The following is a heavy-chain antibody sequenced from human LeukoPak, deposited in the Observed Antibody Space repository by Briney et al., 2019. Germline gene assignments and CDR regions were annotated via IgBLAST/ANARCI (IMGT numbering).Heavy chain of an antibody. D-gene: IGHD3-3*01. CDR2: INPNSGGT. Sequence: GASVKVSCKASGYTFTGCYMHWVRQAPGQGLEWMGRINPNSGGTNYAQKFQGRVTMTRDTSISTAYMDLSRLRSDDTAVYYCARGGVVITTDTYDIWGQGTMVTVSS. CDR1: GYTFTGCY. J-gene: IGHJ3*02. CDR3: ARGGVVITTDTYDI. V-gene: IGHV1-2*06.